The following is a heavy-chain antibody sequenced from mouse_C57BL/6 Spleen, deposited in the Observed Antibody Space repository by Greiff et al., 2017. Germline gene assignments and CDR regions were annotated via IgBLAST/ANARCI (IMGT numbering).Heavy chain of an antibody. CDR2: IYPGDGDT. V-gene: IGHV1-82*01. CDR1: GYAFSSSW. CDR3: LRRGGVDY. D-gene: IGHD2-12*01. J-gene: IGHJ2*01. Sequence: QVQLQQSGPELVKPGASVKISCKASGYAFSSSWLHWVKQRPGKGLEWIGRIYPGDGDTNYNGKFKGKATLTADKASSTAYMQLSSLTSEDSAVYVWLRRGGVDYWGQGTTLTGSS.